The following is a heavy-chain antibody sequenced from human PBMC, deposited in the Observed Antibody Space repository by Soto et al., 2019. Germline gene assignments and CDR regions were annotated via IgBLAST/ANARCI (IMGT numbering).Heavy chain of an antibody. CDR1: GFTFSSYA. J-gene: IGHJ6*02. Sequence: GGSLRLSCAASGFTFSSYAMSWVRQAPGKGLERVSAISGSGGRTYYEDSVKGRFTISRDNSKNTLYLQMNRLRAEATAVYYYAWVRGVKLYCVIYVWGQGTTVTLSS. CDR3: AWVRGVKLYCVIYV. V-gene: IGHV3-23*01. D-gene: IGHD3-10*01. CDR2: ISGSGGRT.